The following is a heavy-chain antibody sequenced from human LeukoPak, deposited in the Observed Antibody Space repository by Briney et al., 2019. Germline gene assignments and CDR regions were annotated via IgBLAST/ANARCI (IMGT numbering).Heavy chain of an antibody. CDR3: ARDGYSGSYWGDYFDY. CDR2: ISSSSSTI. Sequence: GGSLRLSCAASGFTFSSYAMHWVRQAPGKGLEWVSYISSSSSTIYYADSVKGRFTISRDNAKNSLYLQMNSLRAEDTAVYYCARDGYSGSYWGDYFDYWGQGTLVTVSS. V-gene: IGHV3-48*04. J-gene: IGHJ4*02. D-gene: IGHD1-26*01. CDR1: GFTFSSYA.